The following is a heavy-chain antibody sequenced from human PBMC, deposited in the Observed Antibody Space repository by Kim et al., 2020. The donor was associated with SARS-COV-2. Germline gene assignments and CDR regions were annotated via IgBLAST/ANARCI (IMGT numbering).Heavy chain of an antibody. CDR3: ARDSKLDSSGWYVDY. J-gene: IGHJ4*02. Sequence: SETLSLTCTVSGGSISSSSYYWGWIRQPPGKGLEWIGSIYYSGSTYYNPSLKSRVTISVDTSKNQFSLKLSSVTAADTAVYYCARDSKLDSSGWYVDYWGQGTLVNVSS. CDR2: IYYSGST. V-gene: IGHV4-39*07. D-gene: IGHD6-19*01. CDR1: GGSISSSSYY.